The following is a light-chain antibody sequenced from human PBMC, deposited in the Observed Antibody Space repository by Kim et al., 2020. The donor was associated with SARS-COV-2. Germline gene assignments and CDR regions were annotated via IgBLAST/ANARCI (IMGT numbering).Light chain of an antibody. CDR3: QKYNSAPWT. V-gene: IGKV1-27*01. J-gene: IGKJ1*01. CDR2: DAS. CDR1: QGISNS. Sequence: LSASVGDRVTITCRGSQGISNSFAWYQQKPGKGPKVLIYDASTLQSGVPSRFSGSGSGTDFTLTISSLQPEDVATYYCQKYNSAPWTLGQGTKVDIK.